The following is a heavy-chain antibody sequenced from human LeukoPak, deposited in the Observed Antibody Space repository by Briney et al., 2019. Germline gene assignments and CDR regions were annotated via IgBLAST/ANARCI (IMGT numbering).Heavy chain of an antibody. J-gene: IGHJ4*02. CDR2: ISAYNGNT. Sequence: ASVKVSCKASGYTFTSYGISWVRQAPGQGLEWMGWISAYNGNTNYAQKLQGRVTTTTDTSTSTAYMELRSLRSDDTAVYYCARDGEYSSSLPWVYWGQGTLVTVSS. V-gene: IGHV1-18*01. D-gene: IGHD6-6*01. CDR3: ARDGEYSSSLPWVY. CDR1: GYTFTSYG.